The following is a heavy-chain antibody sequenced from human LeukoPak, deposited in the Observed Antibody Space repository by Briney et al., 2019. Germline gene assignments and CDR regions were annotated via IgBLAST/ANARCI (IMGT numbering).Heavy chain of an antibody. Sequence: PGGSLRLSCAASGFTFSSYWMSWVRQAPGKGLEWVANIKQDGSEKYYVDSVKGRFTISRDNAKNSLYLQMNSLRAEDTAVYYYAREDTAMVKYYYGMDVWGKGTTVTVSS. D-gene: IGHD5-18*01. CDR2: IKQDGSEK. V-gene: IGHV3-7*03. CDR1: GFTFSSYW. J-gene: IGHJ6*04. CDR3: AREDTAMVKYYYGMDV.